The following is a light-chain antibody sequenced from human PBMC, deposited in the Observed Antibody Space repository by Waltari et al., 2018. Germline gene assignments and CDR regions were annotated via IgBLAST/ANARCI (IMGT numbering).Light chain of an antibody. CDR1: QSVLHSSNNKNY. V-gene: IGKV4-1*01. CDR2: WAS. CDR3: QKYFSAPWT. J-gene: IGKJ1*01. Sequence: DIVMTQSPDSLAVSLGERATINCKSSQSVLHSSNNKNYLAWYQQKPGQPPNLLIYWASTRESGVPDRFSGSGSGTDFTLTISSLQADDVAVYYCQKYFSAPWTFGQGTKVEIK.